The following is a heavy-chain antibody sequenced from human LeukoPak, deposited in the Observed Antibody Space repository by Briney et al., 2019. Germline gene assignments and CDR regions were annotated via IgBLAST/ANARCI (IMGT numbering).Heavy chain of an antibody. V-gene: IGHV4-4*07. J-gene: IGHJ3*02. CDR1: GGSISSHY. CDR3: ARDSGLTTGPFDI. CDR2: IYISGST. D-gene: IGHD1-14*01. Sequence: SETLSLTCTVSGGSISSHYWSWIRQPAGKGLEWIGRIYISGSTTYSPSLKSRLTLSLDTSKNQFSLTLSSVTAADTAVYYCARDSGLTTGPFDIWGQGTMVTVSS.